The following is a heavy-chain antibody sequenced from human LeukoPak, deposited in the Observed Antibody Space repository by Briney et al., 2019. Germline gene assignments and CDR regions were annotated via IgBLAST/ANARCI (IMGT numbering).Heavy chain of an antibody. D-gene: IGHD6-19*01. CDR1: GFTFSSYS. Sequence: PGGSLRLSCAVSGFTFSSYSMNWVRQAPGKGLEWVSSISSSSSYIYYADSVKGRFTISRDNAKNSLYLQMNSLRAEDTAVYYCARATSSGWYKDSGYWGQGTLVTVS. CDR2: ISSSSSYI. J-gene: IGHJ4*02. V-gene: IGHV3-21*01. CDR3: ARATSSGWYKDSGY.